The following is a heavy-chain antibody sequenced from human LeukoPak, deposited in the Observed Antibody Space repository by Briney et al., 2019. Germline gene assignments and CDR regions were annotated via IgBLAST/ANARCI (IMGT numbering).Heavy chain of an antibody. Sequence: PGGSLRLSCAASGFTFSDYYMSWVRQAPGKGLVWVSRINSDGSSTSYADSVKGRFTISRDNAKNTLYLQMNSLRAEDTAVYYCAREVIGWAYCGGDCYAGHFDYWGQGTLVTVSS. D-gene: IGHD2-21*02. CDR2: INSDGSST. V-gene: IGHV3-74*01. CDR3: AREVIGWAYCGGDCYAGHFDY. CDR1: GFTFSDYY. J-gene: IGHJ4*02.